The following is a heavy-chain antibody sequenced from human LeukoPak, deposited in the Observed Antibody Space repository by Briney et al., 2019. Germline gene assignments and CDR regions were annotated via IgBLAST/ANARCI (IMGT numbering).Heavy chain of an antibody. CDR3: AREYCSGGSCARGWFDP. D-gene: IGHD2-15*01. V-gene: IGHV1-18*01. J-gene: IGHJ5*02. CDR1: GYTFTSYG. Sequence: GASVKVSCKASGYTFTSYGISWVRQAPGQGLEWMGWISAYNGNTNYAQKLQGRVTMTTDTSTSTAYMELRSLRSDDTAVYYCAREYCSGGSCARGWFDPWGQGTLVTVSS. CDR2: ISAYNGNT.